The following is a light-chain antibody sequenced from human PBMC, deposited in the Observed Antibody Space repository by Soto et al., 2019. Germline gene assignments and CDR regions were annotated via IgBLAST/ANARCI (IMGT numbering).Light chain of an antibody. V-gene: IGKV3-20*01. CDR3: QQYGSSPRLT. CDR2: GGF. Sequence: EIVLTQSPATLSLSPGERATLSRRASQSVSSSYLAWYQQKPGQAPRLLIYGGFSRATGIPDRFSGSGSGTDFTLTISRLEPEDFAVYYCQQYGSSPRLTFGGGTKVDIK. CDR1: QSVSSSY. J-gene: IGKJ4*01.